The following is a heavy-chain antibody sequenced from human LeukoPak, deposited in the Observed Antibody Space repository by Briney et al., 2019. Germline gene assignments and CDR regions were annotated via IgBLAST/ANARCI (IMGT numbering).Heavy chain of an antibody. Sequence: GGSLRLSCAASGFTFSDYWMHWVRQVPRKGLVWVSRINSEGNSTTYAGSVKGRFTISRDNAKNTLFLQMNSLRAEDTAIYYCARALSKMSDYSGYVFIEYWGQGTLVTVSS. CDR2: INSEGNST. CDR1: GFTFSDYW. CDR3: ARALSKMSDYSGYVFIEY. J-gene: IGHJ4*02. V-gene: IGHV3-74*01. D-gene: IGHD5-12*01.